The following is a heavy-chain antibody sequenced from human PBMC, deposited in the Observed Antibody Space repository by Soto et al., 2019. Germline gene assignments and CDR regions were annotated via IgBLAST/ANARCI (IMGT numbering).Heavy chain of an antibody. CDR2: IKSKINGGTT. J-gene: IGHJ4*02. V-gene: IGHV3-15*01. Sequence: PGGSLRLSXAASGFIFSNAWMSWVRQAPGKGLEWVGRIKSKINGGTTDYAAPVRGRFSISRDDSKNTLYLQMNSLKPEDTAVYYCTTDDPINRYWGQGTLVTVSS. CDR3: TTDDPINRY. CDR1: GFIFSNAW.